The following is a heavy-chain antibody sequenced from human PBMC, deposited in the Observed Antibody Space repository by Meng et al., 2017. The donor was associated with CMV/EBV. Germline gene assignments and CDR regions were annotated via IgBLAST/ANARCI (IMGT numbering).Heavy chain of an antibody. V-gene: IGHV4-34*01. D-gene: IGHD4-17*01. CDR3: ARAYGN. J-gene: IGHJ4*02. CDR2: INHSGST. CDR1: GGSFSGYY. Sequence: GSLRLSCAVYGGSFSGYYWSWIRQPPGKGLEWIGEINHSGSTNYNPSLKSRVTISVDTSKNQFSLKLSSVTAADTAVYYCARAYGNWGQGTLVT.